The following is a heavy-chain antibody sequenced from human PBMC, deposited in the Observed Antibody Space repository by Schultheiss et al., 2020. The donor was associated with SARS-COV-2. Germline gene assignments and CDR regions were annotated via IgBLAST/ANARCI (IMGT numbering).Heavy chain of an antibody. CDR2: IRSKAYGGTT. Sequence: GESLKISCAASEFTFSSYAMSWVRQAPGKGLEWVGFIRSKAYGGTTEYAASVKGRFTISRDDSKSIAYLQMNSLKTEDTAVYYCTRVRTRNYDFWSGYGDYWGQGTLVTVSS. D-gene: IGHD3-3*01. CDR1: EFTFSSYA. CDR3: TRVRTRNYDFWSGYGDY. V-gene: IGHV3-49*04. J-gene: IGHJ4*02.